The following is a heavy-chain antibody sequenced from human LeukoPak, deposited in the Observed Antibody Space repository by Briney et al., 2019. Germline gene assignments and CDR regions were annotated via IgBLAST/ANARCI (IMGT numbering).Heavy chain of an antibody. CDR3: ASRSSVAASGPG. V-gene: IGHV3-48*04. CDR1: GFIFSPYA. CDR2: ISGGTTTV. D-gene: IGHD2-15*01. Sequence: GGSLRLSCATSGFIFSPYAMHWVRQAPGKGLEWISYISGGTTTVFYADSVKGRFTISRDNAKNSLYLQMNSLRAEDTAVYYCASRSSVAASGPGWGQGTLVTVSS. J-gene: IGHJ4*02.